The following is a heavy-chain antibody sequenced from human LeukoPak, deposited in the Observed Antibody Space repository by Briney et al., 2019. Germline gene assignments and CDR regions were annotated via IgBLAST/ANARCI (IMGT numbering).Heavy chain of an antibody. CDR3: ARDRGIVVPTNYMDV. J-gene: IGHJ3*01. D-gene: IGHD2-2*01. V-gene: IGHV3-21*01. Sequence: GGSLRLSCAASGFTFSSYSMNWVRQAPGKGLEWVSSISSSSSYIYYADSVKGRFTISRDNAKNSLYLQMNSLRAEDTAVYYCARDRGIVVPTNYMDVWGQGTMVTVSS. CDR1: GFTFSSYS. CDR2: ISSSSSYI.